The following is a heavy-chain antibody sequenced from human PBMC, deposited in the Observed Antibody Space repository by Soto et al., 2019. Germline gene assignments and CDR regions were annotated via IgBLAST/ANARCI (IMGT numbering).Heavy chain of an antibody. V-gene: IGHV4-59*01. Sequence: SETLSLTCTVSGGSIRSYYWSWIRQPPGKGLEWIGYIYYSGSTNYNPSLKSRVTISVDKSKNQFSLKLSSVTAADTAVYYCARGGSGYYNPFDYWGQGTLVTVSS. J-gene: IGHJ4*02. CDR1: GGSIRSYY. D-gene: IGHD3-3*01. CDR3: ARGGSGYYNPFDY. CDR2: IYYSGST.